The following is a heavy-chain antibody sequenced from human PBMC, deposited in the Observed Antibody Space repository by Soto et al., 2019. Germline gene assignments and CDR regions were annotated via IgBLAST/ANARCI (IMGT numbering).Heavy chain of an antibody. CDR3: ARDSCGIAVAGTKDY. J-gene: IGHJ4*02. Sequence: EVQLVESGGGLVQPGGSLRLSCAASGFTFSSYWMSWVRQAPGKGLEWVANIKQDGSEKYYVDSVKGRFTISRDNAKNSLYLPMNSLRAEDTAVYYCARDSCGIAVAGTKDYWGQGNLVTVSS. CDR2: IKQDGSEK. V-gene: IGHV3-7*03. D-gene: IGHD6-19*01. CDR1: GFTFSSYW.